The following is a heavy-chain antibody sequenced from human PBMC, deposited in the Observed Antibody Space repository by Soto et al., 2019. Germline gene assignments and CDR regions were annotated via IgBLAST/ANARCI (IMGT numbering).Heavy chain of an antibody. D-gene: IGHD3-10*02. Sequence: GGSLRFSCAVSGFTFTSYAMTWVRQAPGKGLEWVSGVCAEGEIKNYAESVKGRFTVSRDNSKNTLYLQMDSLRPDDTAVYYCEKDMFRGVPDYFDYWGHGTLVTVSS. CDR3: EKDMFRGVPDYFDY. CDR2: VCAEGEIK. J-gene: IGHJ4*01. CDR1: GFTFTSYA. V-gene: IGHV3-23*01.